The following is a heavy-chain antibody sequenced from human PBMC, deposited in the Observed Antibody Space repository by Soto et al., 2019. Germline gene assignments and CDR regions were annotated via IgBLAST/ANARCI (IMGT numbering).Heavy chain of an antibody. CDR2: IYTSGSP. D-gene: IGHD2-8*02. Sequence: QVQLQESGPGLVKPSETLSLTCSVSGGSLNSSSWSWIRQPAGKGLEWIGHIYTSGSPNYNPSLKHRATMSVDTSKNELSLKVTSVTAADTAVYYCAREGLYGFWFNTWGPGTLVIVSS. CDR3: AREGLYGFWFNT. J-gene: IGHJ5*02. V-gene: IGHV4-4*07. CDR1: GGSLNSSS.